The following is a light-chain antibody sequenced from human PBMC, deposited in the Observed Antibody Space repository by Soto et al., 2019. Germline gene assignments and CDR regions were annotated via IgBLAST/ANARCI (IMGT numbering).Light chain of an antibody. Sequence: QTVVTQESSFSVSPGGTVTLTCGLISGSVSTANNPNWYQQTPGQAPRTLIYSTSTRSSGVPDRFSGSILGDKAALTITGAQADDDSHYYCALFMGNGISVFGPGTKLTVL. J-gene: IGLJ1*01. CDR2: STS. CDR3: ALFMGNGISV. V-gene: IGLV8-61*01. CDR1: SGSVSTANN.